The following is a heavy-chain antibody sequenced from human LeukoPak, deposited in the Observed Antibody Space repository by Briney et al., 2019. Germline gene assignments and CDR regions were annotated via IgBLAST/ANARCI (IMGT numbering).Heavy chain of an antibody. CDR2: ISGSGSTI. V-gene: IGHV3-11*04. CDR1: GFIFSDHH. CDR3: ARDVMDV. Sequence: GGSLRLSCAASGFIFSDHHMTWIRQAPGKGLEWLSYISGSGSTIFYADSVKGRLTISRDNAKNSLYLQMNSLRAEDTAVYYCARDVMDVWGKGTTVTVSS. J-gene: IGHJ6*04.